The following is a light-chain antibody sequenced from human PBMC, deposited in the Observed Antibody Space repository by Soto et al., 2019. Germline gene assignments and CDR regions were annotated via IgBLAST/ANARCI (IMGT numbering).Light chain of an antibody. CDR3: SSYTSSNTYV. CDR2: DVS. J-gene: IGLJ1*01. Sequence: QSALTQPPSVSGSPGHSVAISCTGTSSDVGSYNRVSWYQQPPGSAPKLMIYDVSNRPSGVPDRFSGPKSGNAASLTISGLQAEDEADYYCSSYTSSNTYVFGTGTKVTVL. V-gene: IGLV2-18*02. CDR1: SSDVGSYNR.